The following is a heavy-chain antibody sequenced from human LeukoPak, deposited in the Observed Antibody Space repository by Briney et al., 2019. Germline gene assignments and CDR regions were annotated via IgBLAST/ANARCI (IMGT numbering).Heavy chain of an antibody. V-gene: IGHV3-30-3*01. Sequence: GGSLRLSCVASGFTFSSFPMHWVRQAPGKGLEWVAVISYDGSNKYYADSVKGRFTISRDNSKNTLYLQMNSLRAEDTAVYYCARDEYYDFWSGYPVAYNWFDPWGQGTLVTVSS. J-gene: IGHJ5*02. CDR2: ISYDGSNK. D-gene: IGHD3-3*01. CDR1: GFTFSSFP. CDR3: ARDEYYDFWSGYPVAYNWFDP.